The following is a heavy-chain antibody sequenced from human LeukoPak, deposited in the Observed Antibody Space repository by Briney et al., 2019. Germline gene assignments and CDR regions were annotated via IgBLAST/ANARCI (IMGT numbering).Heavy chain of an antibody. CDR1: GFTFSSYG. CDR2: IKQDGSEK. Sequence: GGSLRLSCAASGFTFSSYGMHWVRQAPGKGLEWVANIKQDGSEKYYVDSVKGRFTISRDNAKNSLYLQMNSLRAEDTAVYYCARTDTAMVSVSFDYWGQGTLVTVSS. CDR3: ARTDTAMVSVSFDY. D-gene: IGHD5-18*01. J-gene: IGHJ4*02. V-gene: IGHV3-7*01.